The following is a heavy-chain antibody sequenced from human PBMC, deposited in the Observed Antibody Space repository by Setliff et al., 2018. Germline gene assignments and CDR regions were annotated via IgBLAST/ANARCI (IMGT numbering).Heavy chain of an antibody. V-gene: IGHV1-46*01. J-gene: IGHJ3*02. Sequence: ASVKVSCKASGYTFTSHYMHWVRQAPGLGLEWMGTINPSSGRTSYAQKCQDRVTMTRDTSTSTVYIDMISLRSEDTAVYYCARDVFPYHYEGAFDIWGQGTMVTVSS. CDR1: GYTFTSHY. CDR3: ARDVFPYHYEGAFDI. CDR2: INPSSGRT. D-gene: IGHD3-22*01.